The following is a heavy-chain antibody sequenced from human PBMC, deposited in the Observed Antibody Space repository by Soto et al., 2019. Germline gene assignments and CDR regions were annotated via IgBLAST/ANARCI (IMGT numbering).Heavy chain of an antibody. V-gene: IGHV4-59*01. D-gene: IGHD5-18*01. CDR2: IYYSGST. J-gene: IGHJ4*02. Sequence: PSETLSLTCTVFGGSISSYYWSWIRQPPGKGLEWIGYIYYSGSTNYNPSLKSRVTISVDTSKNQFSLKLSSVTAADTAVYYCARGRGYSYGWREDYWGQGTLVTVSS. CDR3: ARGRGYSYGWREDY. CDR1: GGSISSYY.